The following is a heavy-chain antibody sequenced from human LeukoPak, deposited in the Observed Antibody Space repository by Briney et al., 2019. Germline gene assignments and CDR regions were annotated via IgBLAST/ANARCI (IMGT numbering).Heavy chain of an antibody. J-gene: IGHJ4*02. Sequence: SETLSLTCTVSGGSISSSSYYWGWIRQPPGKGLEWIGRIYYSGSTYYNPSLKSRVTISVDTSKNQFSLKLSSVTAADTAVYYCARHRYDFWIPRGCYFDYWGQGTLVTVSS. CDR2: IYYSGST. CDR1: GGSISSSSYY. V-gene: IGHV4-39*01. D-gene: IGHD3-3*01. CDR3: ARHRYDFWIPRGCYFDY.